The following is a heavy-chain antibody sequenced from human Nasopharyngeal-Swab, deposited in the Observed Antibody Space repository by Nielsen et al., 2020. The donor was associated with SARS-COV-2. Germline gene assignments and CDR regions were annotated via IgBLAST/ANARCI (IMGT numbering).Heavy chain of an antibody. Sequence: GEFLKISCAASGFTFSSYSMNWVRRAPGKGLEWVSSISSSSSYIYYADSVKGRFTISRDNAKNSLYLQMNSLRAEDTAVYYCARTDSSWYYFDYWGQGTLVTVSS. CDR2: ISSSSSYI. CDR3: ARTDSSWYYFDY. CDR1: GFTFSSYS. D-gene: IGHD6-13*01. V-gene: IGHV3-21*01. J-gene: IGHJ4*02.